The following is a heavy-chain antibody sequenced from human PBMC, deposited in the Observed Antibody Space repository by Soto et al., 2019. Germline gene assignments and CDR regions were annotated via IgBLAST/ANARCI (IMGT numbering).Heavy chain of an antibody. CDR1: GGSISSGGYY. J-gene: IGHJ6*02. V-gene: IGHV4-31*03. CDR2: IYYSGST. Sequence: SETLSLTCTVSGGSISSGGYYWSWIRQHPGKGLEWIGYIYYSGSTYYNPSLKSRVTISVDTSKNQFSLKLSSVTAADTAVYYCARGIFGVVGEGYYYGMDVWGQGTTVTVSS. CDR3: ARGIFGVVGEGYYYGMDV. D-gene: IGHD3-3*01.